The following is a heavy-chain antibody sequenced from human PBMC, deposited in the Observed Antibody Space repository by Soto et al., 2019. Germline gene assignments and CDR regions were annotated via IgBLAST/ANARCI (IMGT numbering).Heavy chain of an antibody. CDR3: ARGGHDFWSGPFDY. V-gene: IGHV4-4*07. Sequence: ASETLSLTCTVSGGSISNYFCNWIRQPAGKGLEWIGRLANSGSTNYNPSLKSRITMSADTSRNQFSLKLNSVTAADTAVYYCARGGHDFWSGPFDYWGQRALVTVSS. CDR1: GGSISNYF. D-gene: IGHD3-3*01. J-gene: IGHJ4*02. CDR2: LANSGST.